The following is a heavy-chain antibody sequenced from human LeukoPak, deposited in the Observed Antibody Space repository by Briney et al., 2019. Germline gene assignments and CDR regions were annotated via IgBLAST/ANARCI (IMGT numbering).Heavy chain of an antibody. J-gene: IGHJ4*02. CDR3: VRQDCSGGSCYLDY. CDR2: ISYHGRDQ. D-gene: IGHD2-15*01. V-gene: IGHV3-30*04. CDR1: RFIFSNYA. Sequence: PGRSLRLSCAASRFIFSNYAMHWVRQAPGKGLDWVAVISYHGRDQFYADSVKGRFTISRDSSKDTLYLKMNGLRTEDTAVYYCVRQDCSGGSCYLDYWGQGTLVTVSS.